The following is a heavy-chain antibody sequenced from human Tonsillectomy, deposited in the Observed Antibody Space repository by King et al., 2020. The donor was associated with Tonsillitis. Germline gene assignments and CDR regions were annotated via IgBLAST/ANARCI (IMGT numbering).Heavy chain of an antibody. CDR1: GFTFSNYS. J-gene: IGHJ4*02. V-gene: IGHV3-21*01. Sequence: QLVQSGGGQVKPGGSLRLSCAASGFTFSNYSMNWVRQAPGKGLEWVSYISSSSSSIYYAESVKGRFTISRDNAQNSLYLQMNSLKAEDTAVYYCARDRQGLAELSETYYFDYWGQGTRVTVSS. D-gene: IGHD3-16*02. CDR3: ARDRQGLAELSETYYFDY. CDR2: ISSSSSSI.